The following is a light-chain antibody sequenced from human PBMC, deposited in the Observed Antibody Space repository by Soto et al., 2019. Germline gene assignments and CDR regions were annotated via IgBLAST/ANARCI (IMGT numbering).Light chain of an antibody. Sequence: QSALTQPASVSGSPGQSITISCTGSSSDVGDSNYVSWYQHHPGKAPKLMIYDVSXRPSGISNXFSGSKSGNTASLTISGLQAEDEADYYCSSYTSSGVFGTGTKLTVL. CDR3: SSYTSSGV. CDR1: SSDVGDSNY. J-gene: IGLJ1*01. V-gene: IGLV2-14*03. CDR2: DVS.